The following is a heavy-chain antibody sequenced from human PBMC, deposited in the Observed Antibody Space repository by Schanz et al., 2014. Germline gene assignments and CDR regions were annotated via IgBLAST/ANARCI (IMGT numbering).Heavy chain of an antibody. J-gene: IGHJ4*02. CDR1: GITFSSHS. Sequence: EVQLVESGGGLVQPGGSLRLSCAASGITFSSHSFNWVRQAPGKGLEWVSAISGGGGTTYYAGSVKGRFTISSDNSKSTLYLQMSSLRAEDAAVYYCARIGGSVFDYWAQGTLVTVSS. CDR2: ISGGGGTT. D-gene: IGHD3-10*01. V-gene: IGHV3-23*04. CDR3: ARIGGSVFDY.